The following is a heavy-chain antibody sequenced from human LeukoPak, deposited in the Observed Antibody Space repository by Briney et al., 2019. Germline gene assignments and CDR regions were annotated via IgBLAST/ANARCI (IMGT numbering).Heavy chain of an antibody. CDR3: ARRGYDVLTGPRGFDP. J-gene: IGHJ5*02. V-gene: IGHV4-34*01. CDR1: VGSLSDYY. D-gene: IGHD3-9*01. Sequence: SETLSLTCAVYVGSLSDYYWSWIRQPPGKGLEWIGEINHSGNTTYNPSLKSRVTISIDTSKNQFSLKLSSVTAADTAVYYCARRGYDVLTGPRGFDPWGQGTLVTVSS. CDR2: INHSGNT.